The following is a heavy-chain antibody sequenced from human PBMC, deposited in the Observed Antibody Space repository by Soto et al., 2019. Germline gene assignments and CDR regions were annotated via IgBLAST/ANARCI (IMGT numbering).Heavy chain of an antibody. CDR2: DSYDGDTD. J-gene: IGHJ4*02. CDR1: GFIFSGHA. CDR3: AKETRRYAIDS. Sequence: QAQLVESGGGVVQPGRPFRLSCAASGFIFSGHAMHWVRQSPGKGLEWVAVDSYDGDTDYYSDSVKGRFTISRDNSQNTFYLQMNSLRPEDSAIYYCAKETRRYAIDSWGQGTLVTVSS. V-gene: IGHV3-30-3*01. D-gene: IGHD5-12*01.